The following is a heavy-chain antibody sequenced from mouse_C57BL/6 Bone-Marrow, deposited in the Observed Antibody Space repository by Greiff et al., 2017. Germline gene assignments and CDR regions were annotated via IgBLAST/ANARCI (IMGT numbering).Heavy chain of an antibody. J-gene: IGHJ1*03. V-gene: IGHV2-9-1*01. CDR3: ARGDYYGNQRYFDV. CDR1: GFSLTSYA. Sequence: VKLQESGPGLVAPSQSLSITCTVSGFSLTSYAISWVRQPPGKGLEWLGVIWTGGGTNYNSALKSRLSISKDNSKSQVFLKMNSLQTDDTARYYCARGDYYGNQRYFDVWGTGTTVTVSS. D-gene: IGHD2-1*01. CDR2: IWTGGGT.